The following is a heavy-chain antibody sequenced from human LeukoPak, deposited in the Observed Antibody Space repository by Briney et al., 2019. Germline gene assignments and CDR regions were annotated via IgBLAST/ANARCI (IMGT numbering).Heavy chain of an antibody. Sequence: PSETLSLTCTVSGGSISSSSYYWGWIRQPPGKGLEWIGYIYYSGSTNYNPSLKSRVTISVDTSKNQFSLKLSSVTAADTAVYYCARGYSSSWGYYYYYMDVWGKGTTVTISS. CDR2: IYYSGST. V-gene: IGHV4-61*05. CDR3: ARGYSSSWGYYYYYMDV. J-gene: IGHJ6*03. D-gene: IGHD6-13*01. CDR1: GGSISSSSYY.